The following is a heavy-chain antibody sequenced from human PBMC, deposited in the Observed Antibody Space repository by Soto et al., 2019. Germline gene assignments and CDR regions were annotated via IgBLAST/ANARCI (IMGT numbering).Heavy chain of an antibody. J-gene: IGHJ6*02. Sequence: QVQLQQWGAGLLKPSETLSLTCAVYGGSFSGYYWSWIRQPPGKGLEWIGEINHSGSTNYNPSLKSRVTISVDTSKNQSSLKLSSVTAADTAVYYFAIGAAYYDFCSGLTTNYYYYGMDVWGQGTTVTVSS. V-gene: IGHV4-34*01. CDR3: AIGAAYYDFCSGLTTNYYYYGMDV. CDR1: GGSFSGYY. CDR2: INHSGST. D-gene: IGHD3-3*01.